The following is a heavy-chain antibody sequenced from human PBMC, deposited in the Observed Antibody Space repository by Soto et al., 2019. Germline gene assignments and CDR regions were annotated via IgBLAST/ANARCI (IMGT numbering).Heavy chain of an antibody. D-gene: IGHD2-2*01. Sequence: QVQLVQSGAEVKKPGASVKVSCKASGYTFTNYGISWVRQAPGQGLEWMGWISAYNGNTNYAQKLQGRVTMTTDTSTSTAYRELRSLRSADTAVYYCARVGDCSSTSCRYYYYYGMDVWGQGTTVTVSS. V-gene: IGHV1-18*01. CDR3: ARVGDCSSTSCRYYYYYGMDV. CDR2: ISAYNGNT. J-gene: IGHJ6*02. CDR1: GYTFTNYG.